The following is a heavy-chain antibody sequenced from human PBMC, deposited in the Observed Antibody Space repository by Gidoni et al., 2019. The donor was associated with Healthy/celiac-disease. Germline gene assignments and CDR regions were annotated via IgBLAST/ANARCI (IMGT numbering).Heavy chain of an antibody. J-gene: IGHJ4*02. CDR1: GLTFSSYA. Sequence: QVQLVESGGGVVQPGRSLRLSCAASGLTFSSYAMHWVRQAPGKGLEWVAVISYDGSNKYYADSVKGRFTISRDNSKNTLYLQMNSLRAEDTAVYYCARALRLGELSLPYYWGQGTLVTVSS. CDR2: ISYDGSNK. V-gene: IGHV3-30*01. CDR3: ARALRLGELSLPYY. D-gene: IGHD3-16*02.